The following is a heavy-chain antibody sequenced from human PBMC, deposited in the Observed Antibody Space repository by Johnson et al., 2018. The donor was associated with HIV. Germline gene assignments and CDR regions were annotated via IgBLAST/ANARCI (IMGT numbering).Heavy chain of an antibody. J-gene: IGHJ3*02. V-gene: IGHV3-20*04. D-gene: IGHD3-10*01. Sequence: EVQLVESGGGVVRPGGSLRLSCAASGFTFDDYGMSWVRQAPGKGLEWVSGFNWNGGSTGYADSVKDRFTISRDNAKNTLYLQMNSLRVDDTAVYYCARDPGSITMVRGDAFDIWGQGTMVTVSS. CDR3: ARDPGSITMVRGDAFDI. CDR1: GFTFDDYG. CDR2: FNWNGGST.